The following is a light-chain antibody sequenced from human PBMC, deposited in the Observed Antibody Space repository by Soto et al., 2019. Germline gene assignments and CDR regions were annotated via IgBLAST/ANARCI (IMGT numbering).Light chain of an antibody. Sequence: DIQMTQSPSSLSASVGDRVTITCQANQDISNYLHWYQEKPGKAPKLLIYDASNLEIGVPSRFRGSVSGTDFTFTISSLHPELIATYYCQQYDKIPTFGGGTKVEIK. V-gene: IGKV1-33*01. J-gene: IGKJ4*01. CDR3: QQYDKIPT. CDR1: QDISNY. CDR2: DAS.